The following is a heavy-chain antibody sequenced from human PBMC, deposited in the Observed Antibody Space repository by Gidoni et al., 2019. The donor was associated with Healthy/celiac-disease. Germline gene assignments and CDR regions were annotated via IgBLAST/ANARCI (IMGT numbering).Heavy chain of an antibody. CDR2: ISCIGGST. V-gene: IGHV3-23*01. Sequence: EVKLLESGGGLVQPGGSLRPSCAASGFTFSSHAMSWVRHVPGKGLEWVSAISCIGGSTYYADSVKGRFTISRDNSKNTLYLQMTSLRAEDTAVYYCAKFKTTTVVTRGYFDYWGQGTLVTVSS. J-gene: IGHJ4*02. CDR1: GFTFSSHA. CDR3: AKFKTTTVVTRGYFDY. D-gene: IGHD4-17*01.